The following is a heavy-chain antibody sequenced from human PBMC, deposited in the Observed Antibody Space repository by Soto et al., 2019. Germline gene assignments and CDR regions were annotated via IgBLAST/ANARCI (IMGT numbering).Heavy chain of an antibody. CDR3: TTGSGWLTDQ. CDR1: GGSTRSYY. V-gene: IGHV4-59*08. J-gene: IGHJ4*02. Sequence: QLQESGPGLVKPSETLSLTCTASGGSTRSYYWNWIRQSPGKGLAWIANIHYSENANYNPSLMGRVTISLDTSNKQCSLKINSVTAADTAMYYCTTGSGWLTDQWGRGTRVTVSS. CDR2: IHYSENA. D-gene: IGHD6-19*01.